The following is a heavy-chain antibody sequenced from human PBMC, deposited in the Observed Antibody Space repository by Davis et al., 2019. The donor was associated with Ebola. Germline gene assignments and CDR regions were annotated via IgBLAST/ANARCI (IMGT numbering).Heavy chain of an antibody. CDR3: AKGRMESWLLPYFDY. D-gene: IGHD3-22*01. CDR1: GFTFSTYG. Sequence: GESLKISCAASGFTFSTYGMHWVRQAPGKGLEWVSIISYDGNTTSYADSVKGRFTISRDNSKNTLYLQMNSLRAEETAVYYCAKGRMESWLLPYFDYWGQGTLVTVSS. CDR2: ISYDGNTT. J-gene: IGHJ4*02. V-gene: IGHV3-30*18.